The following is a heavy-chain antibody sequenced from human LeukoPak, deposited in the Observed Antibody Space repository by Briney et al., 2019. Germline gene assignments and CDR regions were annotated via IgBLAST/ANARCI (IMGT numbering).Heavy chain of an antibody. CDR3: ARRNAMDV. CDR2: INRDGSEG. CDR1: GFTFSNYW. V-gene: IGHV3-7*03. Sequence: GGSLRLSCAASGFTFSNYWMTWVRQAPGKGLEWVANINRDGSEGYYVDSVKGRFTISRDDAKSSLYLQMNSLRAEDTAVYYYARRNAMDVWGQGTTVIVFS. J-gene: IGHJ6*02.